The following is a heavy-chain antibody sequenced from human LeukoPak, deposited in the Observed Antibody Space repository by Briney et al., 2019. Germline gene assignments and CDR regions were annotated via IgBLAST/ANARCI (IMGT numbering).Heavy chain of an antibody. D-gene: IGHD4-17*01. J-gene: IGHJ4*02. V-gene: IGHV3-48*01. CDR1: GFNFNGHG. Sequence: GGSLRLSCAASGFNFNGHGMIWVRQAPGKGLEWISYISPGSTTINSADSVKDRFTTSRDKAKSSVFLQMNSLRAEDTAVYYCARVRGPTVTTMYFDYWGQGTLVTVPP. CDR2: ISPGSTTI. CDR3: ARVRGPTVTTMYFDY.